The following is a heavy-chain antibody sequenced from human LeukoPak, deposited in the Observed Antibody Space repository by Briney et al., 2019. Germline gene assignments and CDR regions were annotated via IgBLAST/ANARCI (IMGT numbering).Heavy chain of an antibody. CDR1: GGSISSYY. V-gene: IGHV4-4*07. CDR2: MYGGGTA. CDR3: TREPLP. D-gene: IGHD2-21*02. Sequence: SETLSLTCTVSGGSISSYYWSWIRQPAGKGLEWIGRMYGGGTASYNPSLKSRVTMSADMSKNQLSLKLTSVTAADTAVYYCTREPLPWGQGTLVTVSS. J-gene: IGHJ4*02.